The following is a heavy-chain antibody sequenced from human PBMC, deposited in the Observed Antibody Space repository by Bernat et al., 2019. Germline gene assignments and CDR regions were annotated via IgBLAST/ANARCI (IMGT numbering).Heavy chain of an antibody. CDR1: GFTVSSNY. CDR3: ARVPKIKLERLGSAFDI. CDR2: IYSGGST. D-gene: IGHD1-1*01. Sequence: EVQLVESGGGLIQPGGSLRLSCAASGFTVSSNYMSWVRQAPGKGLGWVSVIYSGGSTYYADSVKSRFTISRHTSKNALYLQMNSLGAEDTAVYYCARVPKIKLERLGSAFDIWGQGTMVTVSS. J-gene: IGHJ3*02. V-gene: IGHV3-53*01.